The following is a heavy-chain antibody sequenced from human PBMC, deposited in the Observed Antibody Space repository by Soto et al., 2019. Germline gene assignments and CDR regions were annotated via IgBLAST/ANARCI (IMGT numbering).Heavy chain of an antibody. CDR3: AIDQRLTMVRTNGNNWFDP. CDR1: GYTFTSYG. V-gene: IGHV1-18*01. J-gene: IGHJ5*02. Sequence: QVQLVQSGAEVKKPGASVKVSCKASGYTFTSYGISWVRQAPGQGLEWMGWISAYNGNTNYAQKLQGRVTMTTDTSTSTAYMELRSVGSDDTAVYYCAIDQRLTMVRTNGNNWFDPCGQGTLVSVSS. CDR2: ISAYNGNT. D-gene: IGHD3-10*01.